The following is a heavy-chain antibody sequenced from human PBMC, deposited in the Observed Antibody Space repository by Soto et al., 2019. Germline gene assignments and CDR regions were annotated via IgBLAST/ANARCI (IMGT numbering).Heavy chain of an antibody. CDR1: GFTFSSCT. CDR3: SGCSGGACHQNYGMDV. J-gene: IGHJ6*02. V-gene: IGHV3-21*01. Sequence: EVHLVESGGGLVKPGGSLRLSCAVSGFTFSSCTMNWVCQAPGKGLEWVSSISPSTSHIYYADSVKGRFTISRDNAKNSLFLQMTSLRAEDTAVYYCSGCSGGACHQNYGMDVWGQGTTVTVSS. CDR2: ISPSTSHI. D-gene: IGHD2-15*01.